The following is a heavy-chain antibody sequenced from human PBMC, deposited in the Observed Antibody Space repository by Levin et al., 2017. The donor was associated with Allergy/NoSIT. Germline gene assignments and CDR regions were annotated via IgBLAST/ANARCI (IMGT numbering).Heavy chain of an antibody. CDR2: IYYSGST. D-gene: IGHD6-19*01. Sequence: PSETLSLTCTVSGGSISSSTYYWGWIRQPPGKGLEWIGSIYYSGSTYYNPSLKSRVTISVDTSKNQFSLKLSSVTAADTAVYYCARSGITVAPIDFDYWGQGTLVTVSS. CDR1: GGSISSSTYY. J-gene: IGHJ4*02. CDR3: ARSGITVAPIDFDY. V-gene: IGHV4-39*01.